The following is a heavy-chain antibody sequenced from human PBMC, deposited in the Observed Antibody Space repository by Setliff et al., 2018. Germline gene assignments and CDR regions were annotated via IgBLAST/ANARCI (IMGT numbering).Heavy chain of an antibody. V-gene: IGHV3-9*03. J-gene: IGHJ4*02. D-gene: IGHD1-26*01. CDR3: ARCAAGPYCRNSFDY. CDR1: GFIFDDYV. Sequence: PGGSLRLSCAASGFIFDDYVMHWVRQTPGEGLEWVSGISWDSGSIGYADSVKGRFTISRDNAKNFLYLQMNSLRAEDMALYYCARCAAGPYCRNSFDYWGRGTLVTVSS. CDR2: ISWDSGSI.